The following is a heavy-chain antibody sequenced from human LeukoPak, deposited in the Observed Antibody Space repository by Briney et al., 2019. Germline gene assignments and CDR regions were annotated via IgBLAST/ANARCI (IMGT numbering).Heavy chain of an antibody. CDR3: ARGHRNTMVRGVIRYYYMDV. J-gene: IGHJ6*03. D-gene: IGHD3-10*01. Sequence: GSLRLSCAASGFTVSSNYMSWVRQAPGKGLEWVSVIYSGGSTYYADSVKGRFTISRDNSKNTLYLQMNSLRAEDTAVYYCARGHRNTMVRGVIRYYYMDVWGKGTTVTISS. V-gene: IGHV3-66*01. CDR2: IYSGGST. CDR1: GFTVSSNY.